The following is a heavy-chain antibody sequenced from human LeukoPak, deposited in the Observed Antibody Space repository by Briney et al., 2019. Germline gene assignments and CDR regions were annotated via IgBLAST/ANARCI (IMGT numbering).Heavy chain of an antibody. CDR2: IIPIFGAA. J-gene: IGHJ4*02. Sequence: SVKVSCKASGGTFSNYAISWVRQAPGQGLEWMGGIIPIFGAANYAQKFQGRVTITADKSTSSAYMELSSLRCEDTAVYYCAREGGDTALDYWGQGTLVTVSS. V-gene: IGHV1-69*06. CDR3: AREGGDTALDY. CDR1: GGTFSNYA. D-gene: IGHD5-18*01.